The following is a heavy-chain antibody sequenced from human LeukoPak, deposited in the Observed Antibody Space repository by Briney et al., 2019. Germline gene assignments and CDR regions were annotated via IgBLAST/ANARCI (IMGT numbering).Heavy chain of an antibody. CDR3: AKVSGSSSGEYYFDY. V-gene: IGHV3-23*01. D-gene: IGHD6-6*01. CDR2: VSGSGGST. J-gene: IGHJ4*02. CDR1: GFTFSSYA. Sequence: GGSLRLSCAASGFTFSSYAMSWVRQAPGKGLEWVSAVSGSGGSTYYADSVKGRFTISRDNSKNTLYLQMNSLRAEDTAVYYCAKVSGSSSGEYYFDYWGQGTLVTVSS.